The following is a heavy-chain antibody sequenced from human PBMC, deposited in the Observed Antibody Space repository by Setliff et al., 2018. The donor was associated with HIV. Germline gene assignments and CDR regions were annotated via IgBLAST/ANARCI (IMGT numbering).Heavy chain of an antibody. Sequence: SETLSLACTVSGGSISSGGYYWSWIRQHPGKGLEWIGYIYYSGSTYYNPSLKSRVTISVDKSKNQFSLKLSSVTAADTAVYYCARGPARAVARPGWLDPWGQGTLVTVSS. D-gene: IGHD6-19*01. CDR1: GGSISSGGYY. J-gene: IGHJ5*02. CDR3: ARGPARAVARPGWLDP. V-gene: IGHV4-31*03. CDR2: IYYSGST.